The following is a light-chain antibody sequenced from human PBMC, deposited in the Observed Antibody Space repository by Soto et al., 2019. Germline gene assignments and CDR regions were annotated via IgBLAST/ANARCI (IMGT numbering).Light chain of an antibody. V-gene: IGKV3-20*01. J-gene: IGKJ2*01. CDR3: QQHGTSPPRT. Sequence: EIVLTQSPGTLSLSPGERATLSCRASQSVSNNYLAWYQQKPGQAPRLLIYGASSRATGIPDRFSGSGSGTDFTLTISRLEPEDCAVYYCQQHGTSPPRTFGQGTKLEIK. CDR2: GAS. CDR1: QSVSNNY.